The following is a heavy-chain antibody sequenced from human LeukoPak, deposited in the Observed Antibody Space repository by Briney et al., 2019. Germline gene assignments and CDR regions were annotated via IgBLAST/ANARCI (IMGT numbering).Heavy chain of an antibody. CDR1: GYTFTGYY. CDR3: ARELGYCSSTSAPPGY. V-gene: IGHV1-2*02. Sequence: ASVKVSCKGSGYTFTGYYIHWVRQAPGQGLEWMGWINPNSGGTNYAQKFQGRVTMTRDTAISTAYMELSRLRSDDTAVYYCARELGYCSSTSAPPGYWRQGTRITVSA. J-gene: IGHJ4*02. D-gene: IGHD2-2*01. CDR2: INPNSGGT.